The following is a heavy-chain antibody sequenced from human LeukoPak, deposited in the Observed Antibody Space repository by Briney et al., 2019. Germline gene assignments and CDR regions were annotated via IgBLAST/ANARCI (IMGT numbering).Heavy chain of an antibody. CDR2: ITGSGPYM. D-gene: IGHD3-10*01. J-gene: IGHJ4*02. CDR3: VRDVGAVRGEVYFDY. CDR1: GFTFSSYW. V-gene: IGHV3-21*06. Sequence: GALRLSCAASGFTFSSYWMHWVRLSPGKGLEWVSSITGSGPYMLYADSVKHRFTISRDNTKNLLYLEMNSLRAEDTAMYFCVRDVGAVRGEVYFDYWGQGTLVTVSS.